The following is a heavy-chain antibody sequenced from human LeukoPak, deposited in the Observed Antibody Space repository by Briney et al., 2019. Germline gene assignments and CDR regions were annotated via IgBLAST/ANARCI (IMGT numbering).Heavy chain of an antibody. J-gene: IGHJ4*02. V-gene: IGHV3-23*01. CDR1: GFTFSSYA. D-gene: IGHD3-3*01. CDR3: AKEPRFLEWLPNYFDY. CDR2: ISGSGGST. Sequence: GGSLRLSCAASGFTFSSYAMSWVRQAPGKWLEWVSAISGSGGSTYYADSVKGRFTISRDNSKNTLYLQMNSLRAEDTAVYYCAKEPRFLEWLPNYFDYWGQGTLVTVSS.